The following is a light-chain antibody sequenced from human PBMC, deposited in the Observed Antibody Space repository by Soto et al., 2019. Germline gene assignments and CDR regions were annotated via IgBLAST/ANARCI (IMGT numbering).Light chain of an antibody. CDR3: QHYNFWPHT. CDR2: RAS. CDR1: QSVRDN. Sequence: EILLTQSPATLAVSPGEGATLSCRASQSVRDNLAWYQQKPGQAPRLLIYRASTRATGVPARFSGSESGTEFTLTISSLQSEDVSVYFCQHYNFWPHTFGQGTKVDIK. J-gene: IGKJ2*01. V-gene: IGKV3-15*01.